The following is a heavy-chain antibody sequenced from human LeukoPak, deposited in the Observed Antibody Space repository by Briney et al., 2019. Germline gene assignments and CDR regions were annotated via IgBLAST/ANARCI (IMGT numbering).Heavy chain of an antibody. Sequence: GGSLRLSCAASGFTFSRYAMSWVRQAPGKGLEWVSAISGSGGSTYYADSVKGRFTISRDNSKNTLYLQMNSLRAEDTAVYYCAKDNPITMVRGVINWFDPWGQGTLVTVSS. CDR2: ISGSGGST. CDR3: AKDNPITMVRGVINWFDP. J-gene: IGHJ5*02. CDR1: GFTFSRYA. D-gene: IGHD3-10*01. V-gene: IGHV3-23*01.